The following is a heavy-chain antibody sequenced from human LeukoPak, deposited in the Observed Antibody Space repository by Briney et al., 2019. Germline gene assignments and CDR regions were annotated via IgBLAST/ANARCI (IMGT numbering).Heavy chain of an antibody. CDR3: AKWGDYDVLTGYYVSDF. CDR1: GFIFSNYA. J-gene: IGHJ4*02. D-gene: IGHD3-9*01. Sequence: GGSLRLSCAASGFIFSNYAMYLVRQAPGKGLEWVSAISGRSDNTYYADSVKGRFTLSRDSSKNTLYLQMNSLRADDTAVYYYAKWGDYDVLTGYYVSDFWGQGTLVTVSS. CDR2: ISGRSDNT. V-gene: IGHV3-23*01.